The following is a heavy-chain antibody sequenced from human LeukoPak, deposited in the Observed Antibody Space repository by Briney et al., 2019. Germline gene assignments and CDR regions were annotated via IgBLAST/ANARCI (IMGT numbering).Heavy chain of an antibody. Sequence: GGSLRLSCAASGFTFSSYGMHWVRQAPGKGLEWVAVISYDGSNKYYADSVKGRFTISRDNSKNTLYLQMNSLRGEDTAVYYCARDRAWNYFDYWGQGTLVTVSS. CDR3: ARDRAWNYFDY. J-gene: IGHJ4*02. V-gene: IGHV3-30*03. CDR2: ISYDGSNK. D-gene: IGHD3-3*01. CDR1: GFTFSSYG.